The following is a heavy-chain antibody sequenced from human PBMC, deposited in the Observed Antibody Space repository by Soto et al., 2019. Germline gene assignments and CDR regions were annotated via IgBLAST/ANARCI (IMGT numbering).Heavy chain of an antibody. CDR3: ARDRPDYDFWSDIPSDAFDI. CDR1: GFTFSSYS. V-gene: IGHV3-21*01. CDR2: ISSSSSYI. D-gene: IGHD3-3*01. Sequence: LGGSLRLSCAASGFTFSSYSMNWVRQAPGKGLEWVSSISSSSSYIYYADSVKGRFTISRDNAKNSLYLQMNSLRAEDTAVYYCARDRPDYDFWSDIPSDAFDIWGQGTMVTVSS. J-gene: IGHJ3*02.